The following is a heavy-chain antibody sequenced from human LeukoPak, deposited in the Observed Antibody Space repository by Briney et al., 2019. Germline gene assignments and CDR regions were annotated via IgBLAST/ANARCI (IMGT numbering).Heavy chain of an antibody. CDR2: IYYSGST. CDR1: GGSISSGGYY. J-gene: IGHJ5*02. V-gene: IGHV4-31*03. D-gene: IGHD3-9*01. CDR3: ARATSGYYDILTGYIDNWFDP. Sequence: SETLSLTCTVSGGSISSGGYYWSWIRQHPGKGLEWIGYIYYSGSTYYNPSLKSRVTISVDTSKNRFSLKLSSVTAADTAVYYCARATSGYYDILTGYIDNWFDPWGQGTLVTVSS.